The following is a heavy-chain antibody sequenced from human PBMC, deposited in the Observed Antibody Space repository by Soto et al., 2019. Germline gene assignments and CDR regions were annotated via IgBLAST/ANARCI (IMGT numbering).Heavy chain of an antibody. CDR2: VSGYTDMT. V-gene: IGHV1-18*04. J-gene: IGHJ5*02. CDR1: GYSFTSHG. CDR3: ARDSSSSSIFFDP. D-gene: IGHD3-22*01. Sequence: ASVKVSCKASGYSFTSHGFSWVRQAPGQGLEWMAWVSGYTDMTDNAEKFQGRLTLSIEPTANTAYMELKSLTSDDTAVYFCARDSSSSSIFFDPWGQGTRVTVSS.